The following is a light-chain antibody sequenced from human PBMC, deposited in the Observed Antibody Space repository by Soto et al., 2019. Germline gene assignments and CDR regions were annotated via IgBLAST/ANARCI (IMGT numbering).Light chain of an antibody. Sequence: QSALTQPASVSGSPGQSITISCTGTSSDVGGYNYVSWYQHHPGKAPKLIIYDVSNRPSGVSNRFSGSKSGNTASLTISGLQPEDEADYYCSSYTTSNTRQIVFGTGTXVTVL. V-gene: IGLV2-14*03. CDR1: SSDVGGYNY. CDR2: DVS. CDR3: SSYTTSNTRQIV. J-gene: IGLJ1*01.